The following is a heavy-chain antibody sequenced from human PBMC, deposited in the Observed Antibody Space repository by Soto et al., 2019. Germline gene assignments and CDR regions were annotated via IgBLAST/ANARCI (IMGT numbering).Heavy chain of an antibody. Sequence: EVQLLESGGGLVQPGGSLRLSCAASGFTFSSYAMSWVRQAPGKGLEWVSAISGSGGSTYYADSVKGRFTSSRDNSENTLYLQMKRLRAEDTAVYDCAKDGTNNYYESSGYLSGALGAFDIWGQGTMVTVSS. V-gene: IGHV3-23*01. J-gene: IGHJ3*02. CDR2: ISGSGGST. CDR1: GFTFSSYA. D-gene: IGHD3-22*01. CDR3: AKDGTNNYYESSGYLSGALGAFDI.